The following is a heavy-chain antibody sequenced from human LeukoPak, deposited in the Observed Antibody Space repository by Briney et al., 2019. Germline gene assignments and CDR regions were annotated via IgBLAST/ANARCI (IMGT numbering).Heavy chain of an antibody. CDR1: GDSISSISYH. D-gene: IGHD4-17*01. J-gene: IGHJ4*02. CDR3: ARNGTVTVSGTKFNYFDY. CDR2: IYHSGST. V-gene: IGHV4-39*01. Sequence: MASETLSLTCTVSGDSISSISYHWGWIRQPPGKGLEWIGSIYHSGSTHYNPSLKSRLTIFVDTAKNQFSLKVNSVTAADTAVYYCARNGTVTVSGTKFNYFDYWGQGTLVTVSS.